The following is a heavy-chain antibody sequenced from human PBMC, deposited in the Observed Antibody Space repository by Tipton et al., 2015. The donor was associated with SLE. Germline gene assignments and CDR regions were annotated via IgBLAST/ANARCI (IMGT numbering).Heavy chain of an antibody. CDR1: GGSIRSSNW. V-gene: IGHV4-4*02. CDR3: AGDSSGSYYDRGGYYQLANRHFDL. J-gene: IGHJ4*02. D-gene: IGHD3-22*01. Sequence: TLSLTCAVSGGSIRSSNWWSWVRQPPGKGLEWIGEIHHSGSTNSNPSLERRVTISLDTSRSQFSLRLSSVTAADTAVYYCAGDSSGSYYDRGGYYQLANRHFDLWGRGILVTVSS. CDR2: IHHSGST.